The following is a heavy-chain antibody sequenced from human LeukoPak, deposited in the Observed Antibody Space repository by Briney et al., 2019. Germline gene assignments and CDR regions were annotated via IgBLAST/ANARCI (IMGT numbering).Heavy chain of an antibody. CDR2: MRYGGRNK. CDR3: AKVRIIYGSGSYTSYDY. D-gene: IGHD3-10*01. V-gene: IGHV3-30*02. J-gene: IGHJ4*02. CDR1: GFTFSSYG. Sequence: GGSLRLSCAASGFTFSSYGMHWVRQAPGKGLEWVAFMRYGGRNKYYVDCEKGRFTIYRDTSKNTLYLQMNSLRAEDTAVYYCAKVRIIYGSGSYTSYDYWGQGTLVTVSS.